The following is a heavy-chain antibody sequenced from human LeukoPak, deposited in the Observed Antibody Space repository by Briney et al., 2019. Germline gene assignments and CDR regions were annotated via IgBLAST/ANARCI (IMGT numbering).Heavy chain of an antibody. D-gene: IGHD2-15*01. Sequence: ASVNVSFKASVYTFTGYYMHWVRQAPGQGLEWMGWINPNSGGTNYAQKFQGRVTVTRDTSISTAYMELSRLRSDDTAVYYCARESPSLGYCSGGSCYRYFDYWGQGTLVTVSS. CDR1: VYTFTGYY. V-gene: IGHV1-2*02. J-gene: IGHJ4*02. CDR2: INPNSGGT. CDR3: ARESPSLGYCSGGSCYRYFDY.